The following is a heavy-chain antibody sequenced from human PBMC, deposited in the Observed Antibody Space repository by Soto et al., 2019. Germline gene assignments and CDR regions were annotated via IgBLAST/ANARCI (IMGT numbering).Heavy chain of an antibody. J-gene: IGHJ6*02. Sequence: SETLSLTCAVYGGSFSGYYWSWIRQPPGKGLEWIGEINHSGSTNYNPSLKSRVTISVDTSKNRFSLKLSSVTAADTAVYYCAREEGTRYYYYYYGMDVWGQGTTVTVSS. CDR2: INHSGST. V-gene: IGHV4-34*01. CDR3: AREEGTRYYYYYYGMDV. D-gene: IGHD1-1*01. CDR1: GGSFSGYY.